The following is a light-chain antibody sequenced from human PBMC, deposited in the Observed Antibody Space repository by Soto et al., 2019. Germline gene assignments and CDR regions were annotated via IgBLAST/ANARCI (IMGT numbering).Light chain of an antibody. V-gene: IGKV3-15*01. J-gene: IGKJ1*01. CDR2: GAS. Sequence: EIVLTQPPGTLSLSPGEGATLSCRASQSISSNFLAWYQQKRGQAPRLLIHGASTRATGIPARFSGSGSGTEFTLTISSLQSEDFAIYYCQRQSNWPRTFGQGTKVDI. CDR3: QRQSNWPRT. CDR1: QSISSNF.